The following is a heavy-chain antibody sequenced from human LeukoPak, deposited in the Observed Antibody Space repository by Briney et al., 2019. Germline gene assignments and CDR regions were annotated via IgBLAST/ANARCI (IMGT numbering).Heavy chain of an antibody. V-gene: IGHV3-30*03. J-gene: IGHJ6*02. D-gene: IGHD2/OR15-2a*01. CDR3: ATDLPAPPIYGPEKNYYYYGMDV. Sequence: PGGSQRLSCAASGFTFNSYGMQCVRQAPGKGLEWGADITYDGSNKNYDASVNDPVPMYRDNSKTTVYLQMTSLRAEDTAVYYCATDLPAPPIYGPEKNYYYYGMDVWGQGTTVTVSS. CDR1: GFTFNSYG. CDR2: ITYDGSNK.